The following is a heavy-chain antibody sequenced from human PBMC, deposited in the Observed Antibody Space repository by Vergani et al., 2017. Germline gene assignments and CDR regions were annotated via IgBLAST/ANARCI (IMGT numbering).Heavy chain of an antibody. Sequence: QVQLVQSGAEVKKPGSSVKVSCKASGGXFSSYAISWVRQAPGQGLWWMGRIIPILGIANYAQKFQGRVTMTADKSXSTADMELSSLRSEDTAVYYCGPSPFGVVRGWFDPWGQGTLVTVSS. V-gene: IGHV1-69*04. CDR2: IIPILGIA. J-gene: IGHJ5*02. CDR3: GPSPFGVVRGWFDP. D-gene: IGHD3-3*01. CDR1: GGXFSSYA.